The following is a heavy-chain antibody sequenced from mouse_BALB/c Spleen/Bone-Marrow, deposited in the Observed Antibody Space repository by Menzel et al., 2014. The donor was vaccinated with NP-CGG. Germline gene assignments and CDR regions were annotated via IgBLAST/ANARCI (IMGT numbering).Heavy chain of an antibody. CDR1: GFTFSDFY. V-gene: IGHV7-1*02. D-gene: IGHD2-10*02. CDR3: ARDVGYGNYFVY. CDR2: SRNKAKYYTT. J-gene: IGHJ3*01. Sequence: EVKLMESGAGLVQPGDSLRLSCATSGFTFSDFYMEWVRQPPGKRLEWIAASRNKAKYYTTEYSASVKGRFIVSRDTSQSVLYLQMNALRAEDTAIYYCARDVGYGNYFVYWGQGTLVTVSA.